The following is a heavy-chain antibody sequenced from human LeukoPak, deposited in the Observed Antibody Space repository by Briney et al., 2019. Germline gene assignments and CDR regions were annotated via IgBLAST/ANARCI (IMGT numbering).Heavy chain of an antibody. V-gene: IGHV3-23*01. J-gene: IGHJ4*02. CDR3: AKDLRIRAGVPDY. CDR1: GFAFSVAA. Sequence: PGGSLRLSCAASGFAFSVAAMTWVRQAPGKGLEWVSLIGASGESTYYADSVKGRFTISRDNSKNTLSLQMNSLRAEDTAVYYCAKDLRIRAGVPDYWGQGTLVTVSS. D-gene: IGHD2-8*01. CDR2: IGASGEST.